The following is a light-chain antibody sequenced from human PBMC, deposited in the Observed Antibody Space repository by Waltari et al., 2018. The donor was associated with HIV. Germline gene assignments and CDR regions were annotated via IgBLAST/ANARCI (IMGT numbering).Light chain of an antibody. CDR1: QSVSSNY. CDR2: GAS. Sequence: EIVLTQSPGTLSVSQGERVTLACRASQSVSSNYLAWYQQKPGQAPRLLLYGASYRATDIPDRFSGSGSGTDFTLTISRLEPEDFAVYYCQQYGTSLFTFGPGTKVDIK. CDR3: QQYGTSLFT. V-gene: IGKV3-20*01. J-gene: IGKJ3*01.